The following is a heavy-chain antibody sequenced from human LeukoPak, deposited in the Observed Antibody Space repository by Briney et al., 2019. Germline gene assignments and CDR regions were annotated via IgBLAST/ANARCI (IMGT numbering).Heavy chain of an antibody. J-gene: IGHJ4*02. CDR2: IIPIFGTA. V-gene: IGHV1-69*13. D-gene: IGHD6-6*01. CDR3: ARGGVDSSSSYPIDC. Sequence: AASVKVSCKASGGTFSSYAISWVRQAPGQGLEWMGGIIPIFGTANYAQKFQGRVTITADESTSTAYMELSSLRSEDTAVYYCARGGVDSSSSYPIDCWGQGTLVTVSS. CDR1: GGTFSSYA.